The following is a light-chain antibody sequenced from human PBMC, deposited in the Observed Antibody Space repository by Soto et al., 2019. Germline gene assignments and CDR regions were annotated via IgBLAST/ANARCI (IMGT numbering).Light chain of an antibody. J-gene: IGKJ2*01. CDR2: GTS. Sequence: IVLTQSPGTLSLSPGQRATLSCRASQTVSTTYLAWYQQKPGQAPRLLIYGTSTRATGVPDRFSGSGSVTDLTLTISSLEPEDFAVYYCQQYGNSPRYTFGQGTKLEIK. CDR1: QTVSTTY. CDR3: QQYGNSPRYT. V-gene: IGKV3-20*01.